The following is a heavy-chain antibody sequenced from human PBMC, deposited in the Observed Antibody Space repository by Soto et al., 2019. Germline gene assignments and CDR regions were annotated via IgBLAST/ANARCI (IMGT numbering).Heavy chain of an antibody. Sequence: GESLKISCKGSGYSFTSYWISWVRQMPGKGLEWMGRIDPSDSYTNYSPSFQGHVTISADKSISTAYLQWSSLKASDTAMYYCEKPFSSGWSSRYWFDPWAQGTLVPVSS. V-gene: IGHV5-10-1*01. CDR3: EKPFSSGWSSRYWFDP. J-gene: IGHJ5*02. CDR1: GYSFTSYW. D-gene: IGHD3-22*01. CDR2: IDPSDSYT.